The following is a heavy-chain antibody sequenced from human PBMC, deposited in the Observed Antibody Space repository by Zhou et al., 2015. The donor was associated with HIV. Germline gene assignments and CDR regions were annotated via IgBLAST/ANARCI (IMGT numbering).Heavy chain of an antibody. CDR2: ISPSTGGT. CDR1: LDTGLTYF. CDR3: VSQLESGAKVGYDL. V-gene: IGHV1-2*06. J-gene: IGHJ5*02. D-gene: IGHD3-3*01. Sequence: QVRIIQSPSDMKKPGASVRVSCETSLDTGLTYFTHWVRHVVGEGLEWMGRISPSTGGTHYSARFADRLTLTLGTPLSTSYLLLTDLQVDDTAIYYCVSQLESGAKVGYDLWGHGTLITVSS.